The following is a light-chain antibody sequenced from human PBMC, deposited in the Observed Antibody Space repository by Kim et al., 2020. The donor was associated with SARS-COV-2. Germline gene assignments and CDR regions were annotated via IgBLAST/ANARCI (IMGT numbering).Light chain of an antibody. CDR3: QQHSDWPPSLT. J-gene: IGKJ4*01. Sequence: PGERSTRSCRASQSVKSHLGWYQQKPGQAPRLLMYDVSNRATGIPARFSGSGFGTDFTLTISSLEPEDFAVYYCQQHSDWPPSLTFGGGTKVDIK. CDR2: DVS. CDR1: QSVKSH. V-gene: IGKV3-11*01.